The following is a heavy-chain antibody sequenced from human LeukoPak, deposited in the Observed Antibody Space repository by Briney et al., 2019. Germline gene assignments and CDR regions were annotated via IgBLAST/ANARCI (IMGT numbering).Heavy chain of an antibody. CDR1: GYTLTNYG. Sequence: ASVKVSCKDSGYTLTNYGIRWVRQAPGQGPEGMGWISAYNGNTKYAQKLQGRVTMTTDTSKSTAYMEVRSLRSDDTAVYYCARERVGYCSSTSCFHFDYWGQGTRVTVSS. CDR3: ARERVGYCSSTSCFHFDY. J-gene: IGHJ4*02. CDR2: ISAYNGNT. D-gene: IGHD2-2*01. V-gene: IGHV1-18*01.